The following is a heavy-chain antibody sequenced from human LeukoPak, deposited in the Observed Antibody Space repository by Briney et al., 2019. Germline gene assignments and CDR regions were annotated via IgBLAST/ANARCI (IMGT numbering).Heavy chain of an antibody. CDR3: AREGRDYDGSGYYGFDY. V-gene: IGHV4-4*07. CDR2: FYVGGVT. J-gene: IGHJ4*02. CDR1: GGSITNNY. Sequence: SETLSLTCIVSGGSITNNYWSWIRQPAGKGLEWIGRFYVGGVTEYNPSLKSRVTVSEDTPKNQSSLRLTSVTAADTAVYYCAREGRDYDGSGYYGFDYWGRGTLVTVSS. D-gene: IGHD3-22*01.